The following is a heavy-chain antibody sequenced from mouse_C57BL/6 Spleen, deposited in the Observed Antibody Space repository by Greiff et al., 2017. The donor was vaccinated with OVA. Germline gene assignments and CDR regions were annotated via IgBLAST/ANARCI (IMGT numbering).Heavy chain of an antibody. Sequence: EVQLVESGGGLVQPKGSLKLSCAASGFSFNTYAMNWVRQAPGKGLEWVARIRSKSNNYATYYADSVKDRFTISRDDSESMLYLQMNNLKTEDTAMYYCVRQGPLYYFDYWGQGTTLTVSS. CDR3: VRQGPLYYFDY. V-gene: IGHV10-1*01. CDR2: IRSKSNNYAT. D-gene: IGHD3-3*01. CDR1: GFSFNTYA. J-gene: IGHJ2*01.